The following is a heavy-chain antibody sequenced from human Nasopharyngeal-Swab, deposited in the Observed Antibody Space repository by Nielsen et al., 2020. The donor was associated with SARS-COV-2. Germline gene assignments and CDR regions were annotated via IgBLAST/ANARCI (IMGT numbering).Heavy chain of an antibody. J-gene: IGHJ3*01. Sequence: SVKVSCRASGGTFSSYAISWVRQAPGQGLEWMGGIIPIFGTANYAQKFQGRVTITADESTSTAYMELSSLRSEDTAVYYCASGGYYDTTGYFFDFWGQGTMVTVSS. V-gene: IGHV1-69*13. CDR1: GGTFSSYA. CDR3: ASGGYYDTTGYFFDF. CDR2: IIPIFGTA. D-gene: IGHD3-22*01.